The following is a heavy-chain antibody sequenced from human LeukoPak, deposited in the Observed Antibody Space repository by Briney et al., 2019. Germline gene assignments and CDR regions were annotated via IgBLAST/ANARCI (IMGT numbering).Heavy chain of an antibody. Sequence: ASVKVSCKASGGTFSSYAISWVRQAPGQGLEGMGRIIPIFGTANYAQKFQGRVTITTDESTSTAYMELSSLRSEDTAVYYCAREGLVVVHLDYWGQGTLVTVSS. D-gene: IGHD3-22*01. CDR2: IIPIFGTA. CDR3: AREGLVVVHLDY. CDR1: GGTFSSYA. J-gene: IGHJ4*02. V-gene: IGHV1-69*05.